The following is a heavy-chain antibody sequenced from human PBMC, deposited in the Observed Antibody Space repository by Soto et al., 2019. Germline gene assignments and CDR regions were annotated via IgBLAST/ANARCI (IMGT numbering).Heavy chain of an antibody. J-gene: IGHJ4*02. V-gene: IGHV3-23*01. CDR1: GFTFSSYA. D-gene: IGHD3-22*01. CDR2: ISGSGGST. CDR3: AKRRYYYDSSGYDY. Sequence: GSLRLSCAASGFTFSSYAMSWVRQAPGKGLEWVSAISGSGGSTYYADSVKGRFTISRDSSKNTLYLQMNSLRAGDTAVYYCAKRRYYYDSSGYDYWGQRTLVTVSS.